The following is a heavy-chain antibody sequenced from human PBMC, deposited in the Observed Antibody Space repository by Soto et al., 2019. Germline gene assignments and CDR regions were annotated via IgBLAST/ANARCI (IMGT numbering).Heavy chain of an antibody. D-gene: IGHD2-15*01. CDR2: IYWDDDK. Sequence: KESGPTLVKPTQTLTLTCTFSGFSLTTSGVGVGWIRQPPQKALEWLALIYWDDDKRYSPSLKSRLTITKDTSKNQVVLTMTNMDPVDTATYYCAHSYCSGGTCYSKYFQHWGQGTLVTVSS. J-gene: IGHJ1*01. CDR1: GFSLTTSGVG. V-gene: IGHV2-5*02. CDR3: AHSYCSGGTCYSKYFQH.